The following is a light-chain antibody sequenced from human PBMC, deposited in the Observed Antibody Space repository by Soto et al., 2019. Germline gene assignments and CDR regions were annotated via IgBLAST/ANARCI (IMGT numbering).Light chain of an antibody. V-gene: IGKV1-5*03. CDR1: QSISSW. Sequence: DIKITQSPSTLSASVGDRVPITCRASQSISSWLAWYQQKPGKAPKLLIYKASSLESGVPSRFSGSGSGTEFTLAISSLQPDDFATYYCQQANSFPITFGQGTRLEIK. CDR2: KAS. J-gene: IGKJ5*01. CDR3: QQANSFPIT.